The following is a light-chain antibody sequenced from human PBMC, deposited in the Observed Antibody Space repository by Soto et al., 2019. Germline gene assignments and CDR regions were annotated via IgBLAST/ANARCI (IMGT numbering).Light chain of an antibody. CDR1: QSVSSSY. Sequence: EIVLTQSPGTLSLSPGERATLSCRASQSVSSSYLAWYQQKPGQAPRLLIYGASSRATGIPDRFSGSGSGTDFTLTISRLEPEDFAVYYCQQRYTFGRGTKLEIK. J-gene: IGKJ2*01. V-gene: IGKV3-20*01. CDR2: GAS. CDR3: QQRYT.